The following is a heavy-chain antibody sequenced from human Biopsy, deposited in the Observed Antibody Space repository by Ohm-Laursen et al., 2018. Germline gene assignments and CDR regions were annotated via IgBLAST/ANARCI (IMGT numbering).Heavy chain of an antibody. J-gene: IGHJ6*02. Sequence: SLRLSCAASGFIFSDYYMSWIRQAPGKGLEWIAYISARDGVVYYADSVKGRFTISRDNTNNSLYLQMTSLRPEDTAVFYCARGKYKDFSTGLPRPYHYTLDFWGPGTTVTVSS. CDR3: ARGKYKDFSTGLPRPYHYTLDF. CDR1: GFIFSDYY. D-gene: IGHD3-22*01. V-gene: IGHV3-11*01. CDR2: ISARDGVV.